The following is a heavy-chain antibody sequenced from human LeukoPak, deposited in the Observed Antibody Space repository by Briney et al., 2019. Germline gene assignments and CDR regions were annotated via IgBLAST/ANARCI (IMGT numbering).Heavy chain of an antibody. V-gene: IGHV3-30*02. CDR1: GFTFSSYG. CDR3: AKDEARFGEMSAFDI. Sequence: PGGSLRLSCAASGFTFSSYGMHWVRQAPGKGLEWVAFIRYDGSNKYYADSVKGRFTISRGNSKNTLYLQMNSLRAEDTAVYYCAKDEARFGEMSAFDIWGQGTKVTVSS. J-gene: IGHJ3*02. D-gene: IGHD3-10*01. CDR2: IRYDGSNK.